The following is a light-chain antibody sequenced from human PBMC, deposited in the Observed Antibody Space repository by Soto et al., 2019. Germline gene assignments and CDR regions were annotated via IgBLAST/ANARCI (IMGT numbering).Light chain of an antibody. CDR2: GVT. CDR3: TSYVGNDIWV. Sequence: QSALTQPPSASGSPGQSVTISCTGTSSDVGDYKYVSWYQQYPGKAPKLMIYGVTKRPSGVPDRFSGSKSGNTASLTVSGLQAEDEADYYCTSYVGNDIWVFGGGTKLTVL. J-gene: IGLJ3*02. CDR1: SSDVGDYKY. V-gene: IGLV2-8*01.